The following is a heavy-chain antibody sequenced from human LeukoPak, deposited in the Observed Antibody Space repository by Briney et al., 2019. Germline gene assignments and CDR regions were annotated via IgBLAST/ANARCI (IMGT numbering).Heavy chain of an antibody. Sequence: ASVKVSCKASGYTFTSYYLHWVRQAPGQGLEWMGINSPSGSGTTYAQKFQGRVTMTRDTSTSTVYMELSSLRSEDTAVYYCARRLLYYDILTGYSGLYNWFDPWGQGTLVTVSS. D-gene: IGHD3-9*01. CDR2: NSPSGSGT. CDR3: ARRLLYYDILTGYSGLYNWFDP. J-gene: IGHJ5*02. V-gene: IGHV1-46*01. CDR1: GYTFTSYY.